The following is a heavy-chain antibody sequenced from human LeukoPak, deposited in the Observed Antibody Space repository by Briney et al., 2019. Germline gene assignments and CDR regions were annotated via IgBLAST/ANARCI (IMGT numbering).Heavy chain of an antibody. CDR2: IWYDGSNK. CDR1: GFTFSSYG. D-gene: IGHD6-13*01. Sequence: PGGSLRLSCAASGFTFSSYGMHWARQAPGKGLEWVAVIWYDGSNKYYADSVKGRFTISRDNSKNTLYLQMNSLRAEDTAVYYCARDSSSWYPPYGMDVWGKGTTVTVSS. J-gene: IGHJ6*04. CDR3: ARDSSSWYPPYGMDV. V-gene: IGHV3-33*01.